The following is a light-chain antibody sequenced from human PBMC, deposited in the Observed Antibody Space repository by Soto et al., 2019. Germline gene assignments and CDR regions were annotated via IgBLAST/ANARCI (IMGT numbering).Light chain of an antibody. CDR2: DAS. V-gene: IGKV3-11*01. J-gene: IGKJ4*01. Sequence: EVVLTQSPATLSLSPGERAALSCRASQRFGSFLAWYQKKPGQAPRLLIYDASTRATGIPARFSGSGSGTDFTLTIASLEPEDSAVYYCQQRSGWPLTFGGGTKVEIK. CDR1: QRFGSF. CDR3: QQRSGWPLT.